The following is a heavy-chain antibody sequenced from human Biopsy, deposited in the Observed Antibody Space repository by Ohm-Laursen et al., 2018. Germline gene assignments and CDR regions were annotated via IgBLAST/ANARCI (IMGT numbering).Heavy chain of an antibody. CDR1: GGTYSGYY. D-gene: IGHD2-2*01. CDR2: VHHDGRA. V-gene: IGHV4-34*01. CDR3: SRFIVPSLHCSNGVCPIRWFDP. J-gene: IGHJ5*02. Sequence: GTLSLTCAVYGGTYSGYYWSWIRQPPGKGLEWIGEVHHDGRANYNLSLKSRVPISGDMSKKQFSLKLSGVTAADTAVYYCSRFIVPSLHCSNGVCPIRWFDPWGQGTLVTAFS.